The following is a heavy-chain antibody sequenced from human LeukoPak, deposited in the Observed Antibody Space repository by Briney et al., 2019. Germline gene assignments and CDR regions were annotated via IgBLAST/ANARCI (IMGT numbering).Heavy chain of an antibody. CDR3: AREELPVGGDYYGMDV. J-gene: IGHJ6*02. CDR1: GYTFTSYG. D-gene: IGHD1-26*01. Sequence: ASVKVSCKASGYTFTSYGISWVRQAPGQGLEWMGWISAYNSNTNYAQKLQGRVTMTTDTSTSTAYMELRSLRSDDTAVYYCAREELPVGGDYYGMDVWGQGTTVTVSS. CDR2: ISAYNSNT. V-gene: IGHV1-18*01.